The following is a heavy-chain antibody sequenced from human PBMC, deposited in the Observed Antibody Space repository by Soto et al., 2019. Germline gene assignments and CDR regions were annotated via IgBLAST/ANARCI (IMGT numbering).Heavy chain of an antibody. J-gene: IGHJ5*02. Sequence: GGSLRLSCAASGFTFSSYAMSWVRQAPGKGLEWVSAISGSVGSTYYADSVKGRFTISRDNSKNTLYLQMHSLSAEDTAVYYSATETKGQLPPEWFDPWGQRSLVTVSS. CDR2: ISGSVGST. CDR3: ATETKGQLPPEWFDP. V-gene: IGHV3-23*01. D-gene: IGHD2-2*01. CDR1: GFTFSSYA.